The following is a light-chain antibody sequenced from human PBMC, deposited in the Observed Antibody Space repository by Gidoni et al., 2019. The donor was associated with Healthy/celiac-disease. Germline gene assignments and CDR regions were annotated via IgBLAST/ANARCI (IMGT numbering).Light chain of an antibody. V-gene: IGLV1-51*01. CDR2: DNN. Sequence: QSVLPQPPSVSAAPGQQVTISCSGSSSNIGNNYVSWYQQLPGTAPKLLIYDNNKRPSGIPDRFSGSKSGTSATLGITGLQTGDEADYYCGTWDSSLSAGEVFGGGTKLTVL. J-gene: IGLJ3*02. CDR3: GTWDSSLSAGEV. CDR1: SSNIGNNY.